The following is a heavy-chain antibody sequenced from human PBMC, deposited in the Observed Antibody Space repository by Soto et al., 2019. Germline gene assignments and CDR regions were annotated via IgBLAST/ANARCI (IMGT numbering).Heavy chain of an antibody. Sequence: GASVKVSCKASGYTFTSYAMHWVRQAPGQRLEWMGWINAGNGNTKYSQKFQGRVTITRDRSASTAYMELSSLRSEDTAVYYCARGGPIVVVVAAHFDYWGQGTLVTVSS. CDR1: GYTFTSYA. CDR2: INAGNGNT. CDR3: ARGGPIVVVVAAHFDY. J-gene: IGHJ4*02. D-gene: IGHD2-15*01. V-gene: IGHV1-3*01.